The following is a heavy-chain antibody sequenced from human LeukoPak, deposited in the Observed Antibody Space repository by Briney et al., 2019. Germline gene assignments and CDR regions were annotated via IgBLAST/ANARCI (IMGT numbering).Heavy chain of an antibody. V-gene: IGHV1-2*02. CDR1: GYTFTGYY. CDR3: ARVALGGSTKSVPDY. D-gene: IGHD3-16*01. J-gene: IGHJ4*02. Sequence: ASVKVSCKASGYTFTGYYMHWVRQAPGQGLEWMGWINPNSGGTNYAQKFQGRVTMTTDTPTSTAYMELRSLRSDDTAVYYCARVALGGSTKSVPDYWGQGTLVTVSS. CDR2: INPNSGGT.